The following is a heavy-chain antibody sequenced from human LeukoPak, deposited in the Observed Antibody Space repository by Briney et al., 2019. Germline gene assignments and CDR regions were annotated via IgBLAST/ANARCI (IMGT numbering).Heavy chain of an antibody. Sequence: SETLSLTCTVSGGSISSYYWSWIRQPPGKGLEWIGYIYYSGTTNYNPSLKSRVTIAVDTSKNQFSLKLSSVTAADTAVYYCARLYAGAYTRLDPWGQGILVAVSS. CDR3: ARLYAGAYTRLDP. V-gene: IGHV4-59*08. CDR2: IYYSGTT. D-gene: IGHD3-16*01. J-gene: IGHJ5*02. CDR1: GGSISSYY.